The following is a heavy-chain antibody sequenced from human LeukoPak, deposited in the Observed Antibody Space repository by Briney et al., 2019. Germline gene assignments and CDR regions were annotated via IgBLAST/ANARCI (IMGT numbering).Heavy chain of an antibody. D-gene: IGHD5-12*01. CDR1: GYTFTSYY. V-gene: IGHV1-2*02. Sequence: ASVKVSCKASGYTFTSYYMHWVRQAPGQGLEWMGWINPNSGGTNYAQKFQGRVTMTRDTSISTAYMELSRLRSDDTAVYYCARDYSGYDILPLPESDYWGQGTLVTVSS. J-gene: IGHJ4*02. CDR2: INPNSGGT. CDR3: ARDYSGYDILPLPESDY.